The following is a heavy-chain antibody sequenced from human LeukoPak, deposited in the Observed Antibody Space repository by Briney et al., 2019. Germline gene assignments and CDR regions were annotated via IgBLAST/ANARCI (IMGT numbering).Heavy chain of an antibody. J-gene: IGHJ6*02. CDR1: GFTFSSYA. CDR2: ISGSGGST. V-gene: IGHV3-23*01. Sequence: SGGSLRLSCAASGFTFSSYAMSWVRQAPGKGLEWVSAISGSGGSTYYADSVKGRFTISRDNSKNTLYLQMNSLRAEDTAVYYCAKEAGTTYYYYYYGMDVWGQGTTVTVSS. CDR3: AKEAGTTYYYYYYGMDV. D-gene: IGHD1-14*01.